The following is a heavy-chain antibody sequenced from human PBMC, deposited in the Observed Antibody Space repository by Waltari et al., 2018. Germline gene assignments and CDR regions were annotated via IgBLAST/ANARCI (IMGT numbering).Heavy chain of an antibody. Sequence: QVQLQESGPGLVKPSETLSLTCTVSGGSISSYYWSWIRQPAGTGLEWIGRIYTSGSTNYNPSLKSRVTMSVDTSRNQFSLKLSSVTAADTAVYYCARDKRGYCSSTSCYTTYYYYYMDVWGKGTTVTISS. J-gene: IGHJ6*03. CDR2: IYTSGST. D-gene: IGHD2-2*02. V-gene: IGHV4-4*07. CDR1: GGSISSYY. CDR3: ARDKRGYCSSTSCYTTYYYYYMDV.